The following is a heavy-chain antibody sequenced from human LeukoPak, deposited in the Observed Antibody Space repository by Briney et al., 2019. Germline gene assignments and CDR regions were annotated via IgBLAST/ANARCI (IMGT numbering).Heavy chain of an antibody. CDR2: IYYSGST. CDR3: ARSAIDAFDI. V-gene: IGHV4-61*05. Sequence: NTSETLSLTCTVSGGSISSSSYYWGWIRQPPGKGLEWIGYIYYSGSTNYNPSLKSRVTISVDTSKNQFSLKLSSVTAADTAVYYCARSAIDAFDIWGQGTMVTVSS. D-gene: IGHD6-25*01. J-gene: IGHJ3*02. CDR1: GGSISSSSYY.